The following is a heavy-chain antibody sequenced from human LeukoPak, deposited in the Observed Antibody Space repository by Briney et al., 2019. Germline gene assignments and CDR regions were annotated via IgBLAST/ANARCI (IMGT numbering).Heavy chain of an antibody. Sequence: SETLSLTCAVSGGSISSGDYSWSWVRQPPGRGLELIGYIYHSGNTCYSPSLKGRVTLSVDRSKNQFSLNLSSVTAADTAVYYCARVRPRSDYDILTGYLVGAFDIWGQGTTVTVSP. CDR1: GGSISSGDYS. CDR2: IYHSGNT. D-gene: IGHD3-9*01. V-gene: IGHV4-30-2*01. CDR3: ARVRPRSDYDILTGYLVGAFDI. J-gene: IGHJ3*02.